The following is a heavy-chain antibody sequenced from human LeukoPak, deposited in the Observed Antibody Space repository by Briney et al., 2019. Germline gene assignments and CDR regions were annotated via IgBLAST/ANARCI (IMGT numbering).Heavy chain of an antibody. Sequence: GGSLRLSCVASGFTVRSNYMNWVRQAPGKGLEWVSVIYSGGNSFYADSVKGRFTISRDNSKNTLYLQMNSLRAEDTAVYYCARDGISLSYFYGMDVWGQGTTVTVSS. J-gene: IGHJ6*02. D-gene: IGHD2/OR15-2a*01. CDR3: ARDGISLSYFYGMDV. CDR2: IYSGGNS. V-gene: IGHV3-53*01. CDR1: GFTVRSNY.